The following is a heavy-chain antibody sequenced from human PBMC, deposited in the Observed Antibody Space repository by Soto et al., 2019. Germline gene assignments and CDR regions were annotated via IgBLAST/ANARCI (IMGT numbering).Heavy chain of an antibody. V-gene: IGHV1-2*02. D-gene: IGHD3-10*01. CDR3: ARGAMVRGVIITPDFDC. J-gene: IGHJ4*02. CDR2: LNPNSGGT. Sequence: QVQLVQSGAEVKKPGASVKVSCKASGYTFTGYYMHWVRQAPGQGLEWLGWLNPNSGGTNYAQKIQRRVTMTRDTSISTAYMELSRLRSDDTAVYYCARGAMVRGVIITPDFDCWGQGTLVTVSS. CDR1: GYTFTGYY.